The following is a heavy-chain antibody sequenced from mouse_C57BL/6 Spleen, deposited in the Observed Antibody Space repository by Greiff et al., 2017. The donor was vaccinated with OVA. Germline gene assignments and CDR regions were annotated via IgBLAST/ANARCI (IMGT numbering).Heavy chain of an antibody. D-gene: IGHD1-1*01. CDR1: GYTFTSYW. Sequence: QVQLQQPGAELVKPGASVKLSCKASGYTFTSYWMHWVKQRPGQGLEWIGMIHPNSGSTNYNEKFKSKATLTVDKSSSTAYMQRSSLTSEDSAVYYCARSGVTTVEGDFDYWGQGTTLTVSS. J-gene: IGHJ2*01. V-gene: IGHV1-64*01. CDR3: ARSGVTTVEGDFDY. CDR2: IHPNSGST.